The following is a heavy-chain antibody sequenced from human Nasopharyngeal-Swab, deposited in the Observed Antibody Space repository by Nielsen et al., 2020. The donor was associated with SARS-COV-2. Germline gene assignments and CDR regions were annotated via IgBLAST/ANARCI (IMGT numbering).Heavy chain of an antibody. CDR1: GFPFSDYH. V-gene: IGHV3-72*01. CDR2: IRSKANSHTT. J-gene: IGHJ3*01. CDR3: ARGRDSFNV. Sequence: GESLKISRAASGFPFSDYHMDWVRQAPGKGLEWVGRIRSKANSHTTEYAASVKGRFIVSRDDSTNSLYLQMKSRETEDTAVYYCARGRDSFNVWGQGTMVTVSS.